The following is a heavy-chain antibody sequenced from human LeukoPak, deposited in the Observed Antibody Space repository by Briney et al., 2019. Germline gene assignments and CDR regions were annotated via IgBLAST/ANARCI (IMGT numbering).Heavy chain of an antibody. V-gene: IGHV3-74*01. D-gene: IGHD5-18*01. J-gene: IGHJ4*02. CDR1: GFTFSSYW. CDR2: VSPDGRTT. CDR3: VRAKSGHYGYSDY. Sequence: GGSLRLSCAASGFTFSSYWMHWVRQVPGKGLVWVSRVSPDGRTTSYADSVKGRFTISRDNAKNTVYLQMISLRADDTAVYYCVRAKSGHYGYSDYWGQGTLVTVSS.